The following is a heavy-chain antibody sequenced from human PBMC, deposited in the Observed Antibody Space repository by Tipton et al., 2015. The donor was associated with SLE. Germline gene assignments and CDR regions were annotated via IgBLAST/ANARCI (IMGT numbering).Heavy chain of an antibody. V-gene: IGHV3-23*01. J-gene: IGHJ4*02. D-gene: IGHD1-1*01. CDR1: GFTFSSYA. Sequence: SLRLSCAASGFTFSSYAMSWVRQAPGKGLEWVASIRSTGGTTYYADSVKGRFTISRDNSKNTLYLQMNSLRAEDTAVYYCAKGETGVDYWGQGTLVTVSS. CDR3: AKGETGVDY. CDR2: IRSTGGTT.